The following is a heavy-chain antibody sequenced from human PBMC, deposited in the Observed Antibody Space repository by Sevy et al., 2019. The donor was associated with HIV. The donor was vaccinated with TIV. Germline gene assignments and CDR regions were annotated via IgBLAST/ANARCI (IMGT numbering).Heavy chain of an antibody. CDR1: GFTFSNVW. J-gene: IGHJ4*02. CDR3: TTGGSILQH. Sequence: GGSMRLSCAASGFTFSNVWMSWVRQAPGKGLERVGHIKSRTEGGTPDYAAPVKGRFNISRDDSKSTLYLQMNSLKTEDTAVYYCTTGGSILQHWGQGTLVTVSS. CDR2: IKSRTEGGTP. D-gene: IGHD2-21*01. V-gene: IGHV3-15*01.